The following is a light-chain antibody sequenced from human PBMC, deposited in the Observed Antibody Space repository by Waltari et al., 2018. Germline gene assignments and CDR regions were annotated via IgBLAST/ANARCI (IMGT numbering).Light chain of an antibody. Sequence: QSALTQPRSVSGSPGQSVTISCTGPSSAARGSHYASWYQQLPGKAPKLIIYEINKRPSGVPDRFSGSKSGNTASLTISGLQAEDEADYYCCSYAGSYTFGVFGGGTKVTVL. CDR3: CSYAGSYTFGV. CDR2: EIN. V-gene: IGLV2-11*01. CDR1: SSAARGSHY. J-gene: IGLJ2*01.